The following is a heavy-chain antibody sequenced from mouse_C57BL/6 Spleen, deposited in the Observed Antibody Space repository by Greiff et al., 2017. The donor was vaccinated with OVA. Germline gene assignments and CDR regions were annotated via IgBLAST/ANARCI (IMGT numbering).Heavy chain of an antibody. CDR2: INPNYGTT. CDR3: AIPFYYYGSSHYAMDY. J-gene: IGHJ4*01. CDR1: GYSFTDYN. D-gene: IGHD1-1*01. V-gene: IGHV1-39*01. Sequence: EVQLVESGPELVKPGASVKISCKASGYSFTDYNMNWVKRSNGKSLEWIGVINPNYGTTSYNQKFKGKATLTVDQSSSTAYMQLNSLTSEDSAVYYCAIPFYYYGSSHYAMDYWGQGTSVTVSS.